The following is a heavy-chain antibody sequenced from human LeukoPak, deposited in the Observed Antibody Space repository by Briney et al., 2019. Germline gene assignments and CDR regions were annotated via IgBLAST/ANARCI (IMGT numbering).Heavy chain of an antibody. CDR3: ARVGDSSGFSYAFDI. CDR2: ISGSGGST. D-gene: IGHD6-19*01. Sequence: GGSLRLSCAASGFTFSSYAMSWVRQAPGKGLEWVSAISGSGGSTYYADSVKGRFTISRDNSKNTLYLQMNSLRAEDTAVYYCARVGDSSGFSYAFDIWGQGTMVTVSS. V-gene: IGHV3-23*01. CDR1: GFTFSSYA. J-gene: IGHJ3*02.